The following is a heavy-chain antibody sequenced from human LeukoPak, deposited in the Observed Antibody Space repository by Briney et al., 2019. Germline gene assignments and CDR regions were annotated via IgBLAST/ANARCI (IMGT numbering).Heavy chain of an antibody. D-gene: IGHD6-13*01. CDR1: GFTFSHYG. Sequence: GRSLRLSCAASGFTFSHYGMHWVRQAPGKGLEWVAFIRYDGSNKYYADSVKGRFTISRDNSKNTLYLQMNSLRPEDAAVYYCARSTSSWFYVDFWGQGTLVTVSS. CDR3: ARSTSSWFYVDF. J-gene: IGHJ4*02. CDR2: IRYDGSNK. V-gene: IGHV3-30*02.